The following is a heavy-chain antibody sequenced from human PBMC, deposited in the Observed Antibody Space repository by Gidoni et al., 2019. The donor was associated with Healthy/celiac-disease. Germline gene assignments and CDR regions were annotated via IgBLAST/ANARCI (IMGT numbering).Heavy chain of an antibody. CDR3: ARHLGQD. Sequence: QVQLQESGPGLVKPSETLSLTFTVSGGSIRSYYWSWIRQPPGKGLEWIGYIYYSGSTNYNPSLKSRVTISVDTSKNQFSLKLSSVTAADTAVYYCARHLGQDWGQGTLVTVSS. J-gene: IGHJ4*02. CDR2: IYYSGST. CDR1: GGSIRSYY. V-gene: IGHV4-59*08.